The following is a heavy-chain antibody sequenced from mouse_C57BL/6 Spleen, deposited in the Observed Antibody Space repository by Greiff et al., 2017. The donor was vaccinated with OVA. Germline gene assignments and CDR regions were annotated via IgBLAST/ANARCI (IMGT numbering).Heavy chain of an antibody. J-gene: IGHJ2*01. CDR3: ARDHYGSSYYFDY. CDR1: GYTFTSYG. V-gene: IGHV1-81*01. Sequence: QVQLKQSGAELARPGASVKLSCKASGYTFTSYGISWVKQRTGQGLEWIGEIYPRSGNTYYNEKFKGKATLTADKSSSTAYMELRSLTSEDSAVYFCARDHYGSSYYFDYWGQGTTLTVSS. D-gene: IGHD1-1*01. CDR2: IYPRSGNT.